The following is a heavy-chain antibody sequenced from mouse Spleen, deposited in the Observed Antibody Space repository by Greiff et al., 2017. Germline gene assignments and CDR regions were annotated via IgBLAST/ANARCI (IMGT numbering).Heavy chain of an antibody. Sequence: EVKLVESEGGLVQPGSSMKLSCTASGFTFSDYYMAWVRQVPEKGLEWVANINYDGSSTYYLDSLKSRFIISRDNAKNILYLQMSSLKSEDTATYYCARGPFYYGSSSYAMDYWGQGTSVTVSS. V-gene: IGHV5-16*01. J-gene: IGHJ4*01. CDR1: GFTFSDYY. CDR3: ARGPFYYGSSSYAMDY. CDR2: INYDGSST. D-gene: IGHD1-1*01.